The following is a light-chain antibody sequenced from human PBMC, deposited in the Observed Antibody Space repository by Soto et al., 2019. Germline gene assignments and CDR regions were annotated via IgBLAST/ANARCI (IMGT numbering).Light chain of an antibody. V-gene: IGKV3-20*01. J-gene: IGKJ1*01. CDR2: GAS. CDR1: QSVSSSY. CDR3: QQYGSSPRT. Sequence: EIVLTQSPGTLSLSPGERATLSCRASQSVSSSYLAWYQQKPGQPPRLLIYGASSRAAGIPDRFSGSGSGTDFTLTIRRLEPEDFAVYYCQQYGSSPRTFGQGTKVDI.